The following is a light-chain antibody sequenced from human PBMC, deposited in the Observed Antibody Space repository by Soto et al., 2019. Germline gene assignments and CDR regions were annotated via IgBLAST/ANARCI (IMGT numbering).Light chain of an antibody. J-gene: IGLJ1*01. Sequence: QSALTQPASVSGSSGQSITISCTGTSSDVGAYNCVSWYQQHPGKAPKLMIYDVSIRPSGVSNRFSGSKSGNTASLTISGPQSEGEADFYCTSYTRSNTYVFGTGTKLTVL. CDR3: TSYTRSNTYV. V-gene: IGLV2-14*01. CDR1: SSDVGAYNC. CDR2: DVS.